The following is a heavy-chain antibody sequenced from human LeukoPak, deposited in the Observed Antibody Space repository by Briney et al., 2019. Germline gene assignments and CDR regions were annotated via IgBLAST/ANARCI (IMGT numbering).Heavy chain of an antibody. V-gene: IGHV1-46*01. CDR3: ARGLEHIVVVPAAYDY. D-gene: IGHD2-2*01. CDR1: GYTFTSNY. CDR2: ISPSGGST. Sequence: GASVKVSCKAFGYTFTSNYMHWVRQAPGQGPEWMGVISPSGGSTTYAQKFQGRVTLTRDTSISTAYMELSRLRSDDTAVYYCARGLEHIVVVPAAYDYWGQGTLVTVSS. J-gene: IGHJ4*02.